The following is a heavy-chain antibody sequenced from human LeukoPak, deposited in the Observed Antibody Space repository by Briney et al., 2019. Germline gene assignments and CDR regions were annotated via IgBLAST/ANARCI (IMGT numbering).Heavy chain of an antibody. D-gene: IGHD3-22*01. CDR1: GYTFTSYD. CDR2: MNPNSGNT. V-gene: IGHV1-8*01. J-gene: IGHJ5*02. CDR3: ARGLRKTYYYDSSGP. Sequence: ASXXVSCKAPGYTFTSYDINWVRQATGQGVEWMGWMNPNSGNTGYAQKFQGRVTITRNTSISTAYMELSSLRSEDTAVYYCARGLRKTYYYDSSGPWGQGTLVTVSS.